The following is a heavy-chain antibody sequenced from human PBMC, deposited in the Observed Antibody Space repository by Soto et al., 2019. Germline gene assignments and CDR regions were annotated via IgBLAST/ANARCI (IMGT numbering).Heavy chain of an antibody. CDR1: GFSLTTSGVG. CDR2: IYWDDDK. J-gene: IGHJ6*02. V-gene: IGHV2-5*02. Sequence: QITLKESGPTLVKPTQTLTLTCTFSGFSLTTSGVGVGWIRQPPGKALEWLALIYWDDDKRYSPSLESRLTITKDTSKNQAVLTMTNMDPVDTGTYYCAHRRAIFGVVYGMDVWGQGTTVTVSS. CDR3: AHRRAIFGVVYGMDV. D-gene: IGHD3-3*01.